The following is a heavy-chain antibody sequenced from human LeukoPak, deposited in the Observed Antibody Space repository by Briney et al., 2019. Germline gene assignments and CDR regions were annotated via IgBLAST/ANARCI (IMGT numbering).Heavy chain of an antibody. J-gene: IGHJ6*03. Sequence: GGSLRLSCAASGFTFSSFDMHWVRQPTGQGLEGVSTIGTASDTYYPGPVEGRFTLSRDNAKNSLYLKMNSLTAGDTAVYYCARGPPRGKYYYMDVWGKGTTVTVSS. V-gene: IGHV3-13*01. CDR1: GFTFSSFD. D-gene: IGHD1-1*01. CDR3: ARGPPRGKYYYMDV. CDR2: IGTASDT.